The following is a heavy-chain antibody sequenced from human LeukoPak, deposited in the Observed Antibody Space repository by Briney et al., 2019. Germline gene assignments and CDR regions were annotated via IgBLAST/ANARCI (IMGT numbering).Heavy chain of an antibody. CDR2: ISGSGGST. Sequence: GGSLRLSCAASGFTFSSYAMSWVRQAPGKGLEWVSAISGSGGSTYYAGSVKGRFTISRDNSKNTLYLQMNSLRAEDRAVNYGPKDWDSSEEADYWGQGTLVTVSS. CDR3: PKDWDSSEEADY. D-gene: IGHD3-22*01. CDR1: GFTFSSYA. J-gene: IGHJ4*02. V-gene: IGHV3-23*01.